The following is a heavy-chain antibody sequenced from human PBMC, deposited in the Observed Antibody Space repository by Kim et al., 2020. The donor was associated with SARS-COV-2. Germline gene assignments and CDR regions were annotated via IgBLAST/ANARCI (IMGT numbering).Heavy chain of an antibody. CDR2: ISSSSSYT. D-gene: IGHD1-1*01. J-gene: IGHJ2*01. V-gene: IGHV3-11*06. CDR3: ARVTGLEPHCCFDL. CDR1: GFTFSDYY. Sequence: GGSLRLSCAASGFTFSDYYMSWIRQAPGKGLEWVSYISSSSSYTNYADSVKGRFTISRDNAKNSLYLQMNSLRAEDTAVYYCARVTGLEPHCCFDLWGRGTLVTVSS.